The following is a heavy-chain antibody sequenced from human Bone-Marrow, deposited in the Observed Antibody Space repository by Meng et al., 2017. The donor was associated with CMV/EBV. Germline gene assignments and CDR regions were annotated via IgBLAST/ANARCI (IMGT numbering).Heavy chain of an antibody. V-gene: IGHV2-5*02. CDR2: IYWDDDK. CDR1: GFSLSTSGVD. Sequence: QITLTESGPTLVKPXLPLTRTCXFSGFSLSTSGVDVGLIRQPPGKALEWLALIYWDDDKRYSPSLKSRLTITKDTSKNQVVLTMTNMDPVDTATYYCAHRLRVRGVMGFDYWGQGTLVTVSS. CDR3: AHRLRVRGVMGFDY. D-gene: IGHD3-10*01. J-gene: IGHJ4*02.